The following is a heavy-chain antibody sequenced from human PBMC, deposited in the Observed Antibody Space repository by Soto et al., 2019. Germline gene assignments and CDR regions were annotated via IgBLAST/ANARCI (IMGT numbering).Heavy chain of an antibody. D-gene: IGHD3-9*01. V-gene: IGHV2-5*01. CDR2: IYWNDDK. CDR1: GFSLSTSGVG. J-gene: IGHJ3*02. Sequence: SGPTLVNPTQTLTLTCTFSGFSLSTSGVGVGWIRQPPGRALEWLALIYWNDDKRYSPSLTSRLTITKDTSKNQVVLTMTNMDPVDTATYYCAHSFEADYDILTGYYVPGAFDIWGQGTMVTVSS. CDR3: AHSFEADYDILTGYYVPGAFDI.